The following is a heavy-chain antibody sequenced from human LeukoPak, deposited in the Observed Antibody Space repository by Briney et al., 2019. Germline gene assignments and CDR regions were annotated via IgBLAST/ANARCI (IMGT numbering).Heavy chain of an antibody. CDR3: ARDGRPSATRNWFDP. CDR1: GFTFSDYY. D-gene: IGHD1-26*01. J-gene: IGHJ5*02. V-gene: IGHV3-11*01. Sequence: PGGSLRLSCAASGFTFSDYYMSWIRQAPGKGLEWVSYISSSGDPIYYADSVKGRFTISRDNAKNSLFLQMTSLRADDTAVYYCARDGRPSATRNWFDPWGQGTLVTVSS. CDR2: ISSSGDPI.